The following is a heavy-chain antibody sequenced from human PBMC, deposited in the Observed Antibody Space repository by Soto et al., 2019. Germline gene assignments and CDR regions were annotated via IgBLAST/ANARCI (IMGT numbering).Heavy chain of an antibody. CDR1: SSPINSRYY. Sequence: SETLSLTCTVSSSPINSRYYWGWIRQTPGKGLEWVASINHSGSTHYNPSLKSRATISVDTSNNQFSLRLSSVTAADTAIYYCARNTSGRNFDDWGQGTQVTVSS. J-gene: IGHJ4*02. D-gene: IGHD6-19*01. V-gene: IGHV4-38-2*02. CDR3: ARNTSGRNFDD. CDR2: INHSGST.